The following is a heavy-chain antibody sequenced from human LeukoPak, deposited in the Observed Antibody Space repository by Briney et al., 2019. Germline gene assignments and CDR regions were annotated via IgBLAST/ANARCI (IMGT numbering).Heavy chain of an antibody. J-gene: IGHJ3*02. Sequence: ASVKVSCKASGYTFTSYDINWVRQATGQGLEWMGWMNPNSGNTGYAQKFQGRVTMTRNTSISTAYMELSRLRSDDTAVYYCARAHYDYVWGSYPQAFDIWGQGTMVTVSS. CDR2: MNPNSGNT. CDR1: GYTFTSYD. D-gene: IGHD3-16*02. CDR3: ARAHYDYVWGSYPQAFDI. V-gene: IGHV1-8*01.